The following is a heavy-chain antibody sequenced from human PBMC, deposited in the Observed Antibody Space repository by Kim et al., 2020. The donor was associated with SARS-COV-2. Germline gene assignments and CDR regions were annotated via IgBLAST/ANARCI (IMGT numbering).Heavy chain of an antibody. J-gene: IGHJ4*02. CDR1: GFMFNNYA. D-gene: IGHD3-9*01. V-gene: IGHV3-23*01. CDR3: AKELDKSILTGYYFLDS. Sequence: GWSLRLSCTASGFMFNNYAMTWVRQVPGKGLEWVATIDGSGVTTYYAKSVKGRFTISRDNSKNALYLQMDVRVEDTALYYCAKELDKSILTGYYFLDSWGQGTLVTVSS. CDR2: IDGSGVTT.